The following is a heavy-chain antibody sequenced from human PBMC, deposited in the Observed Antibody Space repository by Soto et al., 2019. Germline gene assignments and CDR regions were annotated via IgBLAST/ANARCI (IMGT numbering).Heavy chain of an antibody. CDR2: ISYDGSNK. V-gene: IGHV3-30-3*01. J-gene: IGHJ4*02. D-gene: IGHD3-22*01. CDR3: ARDGSPHYDSSGYYYFDY. Sequence: QVQLVESGGGVVQPGRSLRLSCAASGFTFSSYAMHWVRQAPGKGLEWVAVISYDGSNKYYADSVKGRFTISRDNSKNTLYLQMNSLRAEDTAVYYCARDGSPHYDSSGYYYFDYWGQGTLDTVSS. CDR1: GFTFSSYA.